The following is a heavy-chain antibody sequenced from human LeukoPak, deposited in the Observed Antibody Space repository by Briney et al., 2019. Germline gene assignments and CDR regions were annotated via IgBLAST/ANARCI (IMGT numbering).Heavy chain of an antibody. J-gene: IGHJ3*02. D-gene: IGHD6-25*01. V-gene: IGHV3-23*01. CDR3: VKDLGGYGDAFDI. CDR2: ISGSGGST. Sequence: PGGSLRLSCAASGFTFSSYAMSWVRQAPGKGLEWVSAISGSGGSTYYADSVKGRFTISRDNSKNTLYLQMNSLRAEDTAVYYCVKDLGGYGDAFDIWGQGTMVTVSS. CDR1: GFTFSSYA.